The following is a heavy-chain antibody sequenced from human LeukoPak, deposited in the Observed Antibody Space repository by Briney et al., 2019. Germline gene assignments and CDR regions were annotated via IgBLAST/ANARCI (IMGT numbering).Heavy chain of an antibody. CDR1: GFTFSRYS. CDR2: ISSSSGYI. V-gene: IGHV3-21*01. D-gene: IGHD3-22*01. Sequence: GGSLRLSCAASGFTFSRYSMNWVRQAPGKGLEWVSCISSSSGYIYYTDSVKGRFIISRDNSKNTLYLQMNSLRAEDTAVYYCARDISGYYYFDYWGQGTLVTVSS. J-gene: IGHJ4*02. CDR3: ARDISGYYYFDY.